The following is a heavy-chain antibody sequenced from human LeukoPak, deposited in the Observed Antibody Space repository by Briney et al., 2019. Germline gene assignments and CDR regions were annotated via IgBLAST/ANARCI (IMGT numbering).Heavy chain of an antibody. J-gene: IGHJ3*02. CDR3: ARVHDSSGYYGMNAFDI. Sequence: PSETLSLTCTVSGVSISSYYWSWIRQPPGKGLEWIGYIYYSGSTNYNPSPKSRVTISVDTSKNQFSLKLSSVTAADTAVYYCARVHDSSGYYGMNAFDIWGQGTMVTVSS. CDR1: GVSISSYY. CDR2: IYYSGST. D-gene: IGHD3-22*01. V-gene: IGHV4-59*01.